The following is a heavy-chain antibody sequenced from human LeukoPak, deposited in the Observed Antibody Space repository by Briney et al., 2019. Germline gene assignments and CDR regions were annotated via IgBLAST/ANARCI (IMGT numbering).Heavy chain of an antibody. J-gene: IGHJ6*02. D-gene: IGHD2-15*01. V-gene: IGHV3-66*01. CDR3: ARDDVYCSGGSCPLGYYYYGMDV. CDR1: GFTVSSNY. Sequence: GGSLRLSCAASGFTVSSNYMSWVRQAPGKGLEWVSVIYSGGSTYYADSVKGRFTISRDNSKNTLYLQMNSLRAEDTAVYYCARDDVYCSGGSCPLGYYYYGMDVWGQGTTVTVSS. CDR2: IYSGGST.